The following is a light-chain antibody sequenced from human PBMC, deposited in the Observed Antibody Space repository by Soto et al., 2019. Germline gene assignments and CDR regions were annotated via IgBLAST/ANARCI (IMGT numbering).Light chain of an antibody. CDR3: QQYDTYPIT. CDR2: GAA. CDR1: QSISSW. Sequence: DIPMTQSPSTLSASVGDRVTITCRASQSISSWLPWYQQKPGKAPKLLINGAANLESEVPARFTGSGLGTEVTLTINSLQPDDFGTYYCQQYDTYPITFGQGTRLEIK. J-gene: IGKJ5*01. V-gene: IGKV1-5*01.